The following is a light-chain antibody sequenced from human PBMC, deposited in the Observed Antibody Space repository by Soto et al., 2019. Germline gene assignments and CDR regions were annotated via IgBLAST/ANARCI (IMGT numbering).Light chain of an antibody. V-gene: IGLV2-14*01. CDR2: EVS. Sequence: QSALTRPASVSGSPGQSITISCTGTSSDVGGYNYVSWYQQHPGKAPKLMIYEVSNRPSGVSNRFSGSKSGNTASLTISGLQAEDEADYYCCSYTSSNTWVFGGGTKLTVL. CDR1: SSDVGGYNY. CDR3: CSYTSSNTWV. J-gene: IGLJ3*02.